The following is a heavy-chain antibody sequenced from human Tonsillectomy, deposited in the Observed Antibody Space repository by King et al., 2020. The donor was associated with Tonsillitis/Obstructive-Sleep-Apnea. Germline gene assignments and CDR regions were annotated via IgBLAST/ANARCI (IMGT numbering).Heavy chain of an antibody. D-gene: IGHD2-2*01. CDR2: IWQYGSNK. V-gene: IGHV3-33*01. CDR3: ARSLTAVPSFDY. Sequence: QLVQSGGGVVQPGRSLRLSCAAAGFTFSSYCMHWVRQAPGKGLEWVAVIWQYGSNKYYADSVKGRFTISRDNSKNTLYLQMSSLRAEDTAVYYCARSLTAVPSFDYWGQGTLVTVSS. J-gene: IGHJ4*02. CDR1: GFTFSSYC.